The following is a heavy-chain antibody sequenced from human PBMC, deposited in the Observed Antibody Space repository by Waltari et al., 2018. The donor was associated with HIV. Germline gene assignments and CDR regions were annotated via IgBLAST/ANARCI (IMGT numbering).Heavy chain of an antibody. CDR2: IYYSGST. CDR3: ARYGGKTHYYYYYGMDV. J-gene: IGHJ6*02. Sequence: QVQLQASGPGLVKPSETLSLTCTVSGGSISSYYWSWIRPPPGKGLEWIGYIYYSGSTNYNPSLKSRVTISVDTSKNQFSLKLSSVTAADTAVYYCARYGGKTHYYYYYGMDVWGQGTTVTVSS. D-gene: IGHD2-15*01. CDR1: GGSISSYY. V-gene: IGHV4-59*01.